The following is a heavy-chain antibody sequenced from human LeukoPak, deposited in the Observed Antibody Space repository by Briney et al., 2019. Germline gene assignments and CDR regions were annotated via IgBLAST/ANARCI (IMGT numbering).Heavy chain of an antibody. CDR3: ATYADYGSGRTN. CDR2: IFYSGTT. J-gene: IGHJ4*02. Sequence: PSETLSLTCGVSGVSISSYSYYYGWIRQPPGKGLEWIGSIFYSGTTYHNPSLQSRVTISLDTSKNQVSLKLNSVTAADTAVYYCATYADYGSGRTNWGQGTLVIVSS. D-gene: IGHD3-10*01. V-gene: IGHV4-39*07. CDR1: GVSISSYSYY.